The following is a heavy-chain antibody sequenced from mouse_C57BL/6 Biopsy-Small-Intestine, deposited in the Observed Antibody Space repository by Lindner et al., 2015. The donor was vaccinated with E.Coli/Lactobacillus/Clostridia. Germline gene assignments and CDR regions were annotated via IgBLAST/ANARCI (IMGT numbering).Heavy chain of an antibody. Sequence: SVKVSCKASGYTFIDYYIQWVRQAPGQGLEWVGWINPDSGGTKYAQNLQGRVTMTRDTSTSTAYMELTGLRPDDTARYYCSRDRFRGIYGMDVWGQGTTITVSS. J-gene: IGHJ1*01. CDR3: SRDRFRGIYGMDV. D-gene: IGHD1-2*01. CDR1: GYTFIDYY. V-gene: IGHV1-84*02. CDR2: INPDSGGT.